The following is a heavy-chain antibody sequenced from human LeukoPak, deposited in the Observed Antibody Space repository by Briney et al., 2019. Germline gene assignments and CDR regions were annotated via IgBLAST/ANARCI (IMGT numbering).Heavy chain of an antibody. CDR2: IYYSGST. Sequence: PSETLSLTCTVSGGSTSSYYWSWFRQPPGKGLEWIGYIYYSGSTNYNPSLKGRVTISVDTPKNQFSLKLSSVTAADTAVYYCANISPGIAVAGTLDYWGQGTLVTVSS. CDR3: ANISPGIAVAGTLDY. J-gene: IGHJ4*02. V-gene: IGHV4-59*01. CDR1: GGSTSSYY. D-gene: IGHD6-19*01.